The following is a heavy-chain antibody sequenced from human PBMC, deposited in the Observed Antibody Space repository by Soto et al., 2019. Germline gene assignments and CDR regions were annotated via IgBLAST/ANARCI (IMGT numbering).Heavy chain of an antibody. Sequence: QVQLQESGPGLVKPSQTLSLTCTVSGGSISSGGYYWSWIRQHPGKGLEWIGYIYYSGSTYYNPSLKSRVTISVDTSKNQCSLKLSSVTAADTAVYYCARETQDIVVVPAASPTHYYYYYMDVWGKGTTVTVSS. CDR1: GGSISSGGYY. CDR3: ARETQDIVVVPAASPTHYYYYYMDV. J-gene: IGHJ6*03. V-gene: IGHV4-31*03. D-gene: IGHD2-2*01. CDR2: IYYSGST.